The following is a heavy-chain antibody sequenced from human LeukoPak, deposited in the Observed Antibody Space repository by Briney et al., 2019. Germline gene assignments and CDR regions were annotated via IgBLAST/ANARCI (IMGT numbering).Heavy chain of an antibody. CDR3: AREPPPINCSGGSCYRGLFDY. CDR2: INHSGST. V-gene: IGHV4-34*01. CDR1: GESFSGYY. D-gene: IGHD2-15*01. Sequence: SETLSLTCAVYGESFSGYYWSWIRQPPGKGLEWIGEINHSGSTNYNPSLKSRVTISVDTSKNQFYLKLSSVTAADTAVYYCAREPPPINCSGGSCYRGLFDYWGQGTLVTVSS. J-gene: IGHJ4*02.